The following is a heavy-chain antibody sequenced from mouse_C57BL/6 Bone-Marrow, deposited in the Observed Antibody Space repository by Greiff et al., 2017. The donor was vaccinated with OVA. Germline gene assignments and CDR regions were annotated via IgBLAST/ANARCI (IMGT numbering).Heavy chain of an antibody. CDR1: GYTFTSYW. CDR3: AKPGAGGYFDY. J-gene: IGHJ2*01. V-gene: IGHV1-50*01. D-gene: IGHD3-3*01. CDR2: IDPSDSYT. Sequence: VQLQQPGAELVKPGASVKLSCKASGYTFTSYWMQWVKQRPGQGLEWIGEIDPSDSYTNYNQKFKGKATLTVDTSSSTAYMQLSSLTSEDSAVYYCAKPGAGGYFDYWGQGTTLTVSS.